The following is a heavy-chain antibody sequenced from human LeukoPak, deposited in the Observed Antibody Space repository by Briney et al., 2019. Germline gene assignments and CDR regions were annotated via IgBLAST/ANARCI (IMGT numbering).Heavy chain of an antibody. CDR1: GFTFSSYS. CDR3: ARGGPWTYYYDSSGYYGDY. D-gene: IGHD3-22*01. Sequence: GGSLRLSCAASGFTFSSYSMNWVRQAPGKGLEWVSSISSSSYIYYADPVKGRFTISRDNAKDSLYLQMNSLRAEDTAVYYYARGGPWTYYYDSSGYYGDYWGQGTLVTVSS. J-gene: IGHJ4*02. V-gene: IGHV3-21*01. CDR2: ISSSSYI.